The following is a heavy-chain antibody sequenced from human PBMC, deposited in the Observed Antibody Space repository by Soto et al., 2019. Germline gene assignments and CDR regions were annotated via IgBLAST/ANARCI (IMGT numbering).Heavy chain of an antibody. V-gene: IGHV3-23*01. CDR3: AHFDWFIDY. CDR2: ISGSGAST. CDR1: GFTFSSYA. D-gene: IGHD3-9*01. J-gene: IGHJ4*02. Sequence: PAGSLRLCCAASGFTFSSYAMTSVRQAPGKALEWVSAISGSGASTYYADSVKGRFTISRDNSKNTLYLQMNSLRAEDTAVYYCAHFDWFIDYWGQGTLVTSPQ.